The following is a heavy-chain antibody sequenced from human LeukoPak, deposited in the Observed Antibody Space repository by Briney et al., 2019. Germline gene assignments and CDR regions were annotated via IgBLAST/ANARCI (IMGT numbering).Heavy chain of an antibody. J-gene: IGHJ4*02. CDR2: ISGSGGST. CDR1: GFTFSSYA. Sequence: PGGSLRLSCAASGFTFSSYAMSWVRQAPGEGLEWVSAISGSGGSTYYADSVKGRFTISRDNSKNTLYLQMNSLRAEDTAVYYCAKDLVRGVIITLFDYWGQGTLVTVSS. V-gene: IGHV3-23*01. D-gene: IGHD3-10*01. CDR3: AKDLVRGVIITLFDY.